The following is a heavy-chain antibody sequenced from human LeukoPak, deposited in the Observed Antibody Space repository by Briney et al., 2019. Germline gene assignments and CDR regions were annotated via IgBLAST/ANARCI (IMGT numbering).Heavy chain of an antibody. V-gene: IGHV4-39*01. J-gene: IGHJ4*02. CDR1: GGSISSSSYY. CDR3: SVLRYFDWLYY. Sequence: SETLSLTCTVSGGSISSSSYYWGWIRQPPGKGLEWIGSIYYSGSTYYNPSLKSRVTISVDTSKNQFSLKLSSVPAADTAVYYCSVLRYFDWLYYWGQGTLVTVSS. D-gene: IGHD3-9*01. CDR2: IYYSGST.